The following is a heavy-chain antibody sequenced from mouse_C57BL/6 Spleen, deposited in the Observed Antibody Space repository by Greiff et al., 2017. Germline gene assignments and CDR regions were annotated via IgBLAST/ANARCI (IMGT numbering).Heavy chain of an antibody. CDR3: ARSTTVVANAMDY. CDR1: GYTFTSYW. Sequence: QVQLQQPGAELVKPGASVKMSCKASGYTFTSYWITWVKQRPGQGLEWIGDIYPGSGSTNYNEKFKSKATLTVDTSSSTAYMQLSSLTSEDSAVYYCARSTTVVANAMDYWGQGTSVTVSS. J-gene: IGHJ4*01. CDR2: IYPGSGST. V-gene: IGHV1-55*01. D-gene: IGHD1-1*01.